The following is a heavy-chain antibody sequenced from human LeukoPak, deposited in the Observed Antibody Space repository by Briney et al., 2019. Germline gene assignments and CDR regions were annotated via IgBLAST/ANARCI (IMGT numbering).Heavy chain of an antibody. CDR1: GFTFSSYS. J-gene: IGHJ4*02. Sequence: GGSLRLSCAASGFTFSSYSMNWVRQAPGKGMEWVSSISSSSSYIYYADSVKGRFTISRDNAKNSLYLQMNSLRAEDTAVYYCAREKPYYYDSSGGDWGQGTLVTVSS. CDR2: ISSSSSYI. CDR3: AREKPYYYDSSGGD. V-gene: IGHV3-21*01. D-gene: IGHD3-22*01.